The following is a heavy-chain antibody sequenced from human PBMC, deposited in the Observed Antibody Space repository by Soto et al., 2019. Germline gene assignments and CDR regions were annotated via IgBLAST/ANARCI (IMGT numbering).Heavy chain of an antibody. V-gene: IGHV4-39*01. CDR2: IYYSGST. D-gene: IGHD1-26*01. Sequence: SETLPVTWTVSGGTIVSSSYCWSRHRKPPGKGLEWIGSIYYSGSTYYNPSLKSRVTISVGTSKNQFSLKLSSVTAADTAVYYCARQGVGATAGYYYYYYGMDVWGQGTTVTVSS. CDR1: GGTIVSSSYC. J-gene: IGHJ6*02. CDR3: ARQGVGATAGYYYYYYGMDV.